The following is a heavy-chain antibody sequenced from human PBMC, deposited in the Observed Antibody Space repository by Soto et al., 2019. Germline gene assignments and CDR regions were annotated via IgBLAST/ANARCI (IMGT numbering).Heavy chain of an antibody. CDR2: ISSNGGST. CDR1: GFTFSSYA. CDR3: ARFGFTYYYDY. Sequence: GGSLRLSCSASGFTFSSYAMHWVRQAPGKGLEYVSAISSNGGSTYYANSVKGRFTISRDNSKNTLYLQMGSLRAEDMAVYYCARFGFTYYYDYWGQGTLVTVSS. V-gene: IGHV3-64*01. D-gene: IGHD3-10*01. J-gene: IGHJ4*02.